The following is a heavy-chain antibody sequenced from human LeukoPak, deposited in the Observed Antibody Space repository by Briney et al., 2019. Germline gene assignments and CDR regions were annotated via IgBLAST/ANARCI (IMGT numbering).Heavy chain of an antibody. CDR1: GFTFSSYA. J-gene: IGHJ4*02. V-gene: IGHV3-23*01. CDR2: ISGSGGST. D-gene: IGHD4-23*01. Sequence: GGSLRLSCAASGFTFSSYAMSWVRQAPRKGLEWVSAISGSGGSTYYADSVKGRFTISRDNSKNTLYLQMNSLRAEDTAVYYCARDRRDYGGPFDYWGQGTLVTVSS. CDR3: ARDRRDYGGPFDY.